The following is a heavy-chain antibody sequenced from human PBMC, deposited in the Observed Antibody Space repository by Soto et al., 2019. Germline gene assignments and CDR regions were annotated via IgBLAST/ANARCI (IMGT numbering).Heavy chain of an antibody. J-gene: IGHJ1*01. CDR1: GGSISSGDYY. D-gene: IGHD3-10*01. CDR2: IYYSGST. CDR3: VGGFGEPRGYFQH. V-gene: IGHV4-30-4*01. Sequence: PSETLSLTCTVSGGSISSGDYYWSWIRQPPGKGLEWIGYIYYSGSTYYNPSLKSRVTISVDTSKNQFSLKLSSVTAADTAVYYCVGGFGEPRGYFQHWGQGTLVTVSS.